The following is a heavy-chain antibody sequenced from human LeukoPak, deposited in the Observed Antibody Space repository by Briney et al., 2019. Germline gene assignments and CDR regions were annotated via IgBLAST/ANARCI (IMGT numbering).Heavy chain of an antibody. J-gene: IGHJ4*02. CDR2: IGHDGSSQ. D-gene: IGHD2-15*01. CDR3: AKLAGADCSGGSCPDY. Sequence: GGSLRLSCVSSGFIFSSHGMQWVRQAPGKGLEWVAVIGHDGSSQNYADSVKGRFTISRDNSKNTLYLQMNSLRAEDTAVYYCAKLAGADCSGGSCPDYWGQGTLVTVSS. V-gene: IGHV3-30*02. CDR1: GFIFSSHG.